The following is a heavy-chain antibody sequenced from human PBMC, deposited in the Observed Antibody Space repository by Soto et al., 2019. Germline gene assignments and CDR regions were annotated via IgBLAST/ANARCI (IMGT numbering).Heavy chain of an antibody. Sequence: SETLSLTCAVSGGSISSSNWWSWVRQPPGKGLEWIGEIYHSGSTNYNPSLKSRVTISVDKSKNQFSLKLSYVTAADTAVHYCAGGYYDFWSGYYTGVDPWGQGTLVTVSS. D-gene: IGHD3-3*01. CDR3: AGGYYDFWSGYYTGVDP. J-gene: IGHJ5*02. CDR2: IYHSGST. CDR1: GGSISSSNW. V-gene: IGHV4-4*02.